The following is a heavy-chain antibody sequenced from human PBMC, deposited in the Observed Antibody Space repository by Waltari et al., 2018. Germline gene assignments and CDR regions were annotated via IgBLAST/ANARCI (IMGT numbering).Heavy chain of an antibody. V-gene: IGHV4-4*02. D-gene: IGHD2-15*01. CDR3: ERDRGRGLYLDT. CDR1: GDSVTRPYL. Sequence: QLHLQESGSGLVNPSGTLSLSCAVSGDSVTRPYLWDEVRQSPQRGLAWIGQVHGSGRTTYRPSFASRITVSIDTCNNQFSLKLAAATAADTAVYYCERDRGRGLYLDTWGPGTLVTVSP. CDR2: VHGSGRT. J-gene: IGHJ4*02.